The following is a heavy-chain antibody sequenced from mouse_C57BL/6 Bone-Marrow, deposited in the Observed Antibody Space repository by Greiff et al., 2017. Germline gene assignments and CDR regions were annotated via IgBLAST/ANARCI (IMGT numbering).Heavy chain of an antibody. Sequence: VQLKQSGPELVKPGASVKISCKASGYSFTGYYMNWVKQSPEKSLEWIGEINPSTGGTTYNQKFKAKATLTVDKSSSTAYMQLKSLTSEDSAVYYCARWGSSGYVDWGQGTLVTVSA. CDR2: INPSTGGT. V-gene: IGHV1-42*01. J-gene: IGHJ3*01. CDR1: GYSFTGYY. CDR3: ARWGSSGYVD. D-gene: IGHD3-2*02.